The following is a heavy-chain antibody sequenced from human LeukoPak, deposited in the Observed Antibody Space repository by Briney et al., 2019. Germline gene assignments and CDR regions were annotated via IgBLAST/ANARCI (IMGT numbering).Heavy chain of an antibody. CDR2: ITNRGSGSTI. D-gene: IGHD6-25*01. J-gene: IGHJ4*01. CDR1: GFTFSSYE. V-gene: IGHV3-48*03. CDR3: AREHSSSGWGYFDY. Sequence: PGGSLRLSCAASGFTFSSYEMNWVRQAPGKGLEWVSYITNRGSGSTIYYAGSVKGRFTISRDDAKNSLYLQMNSLRVEDTAVYYCAREHSSSGWGYFDYWGQEPWSPSPQ.